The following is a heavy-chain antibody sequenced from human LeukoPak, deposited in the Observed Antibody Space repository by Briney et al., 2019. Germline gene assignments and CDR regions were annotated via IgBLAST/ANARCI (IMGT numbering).Heavy chain of an antibody. CDR3: ARDRGSSWPRPPPVHWFDP. D-gene: IGHD6-13*01. V-gene: IGHV4-34*01. CDR1: GGSFSGYY. CDR2: IYHSGST. J-gene: IGHJ5*02. Sequence: PSETLSLTCAVYGGSFSGYYWSWIRQPPGKGLEWIGSIYHSGSTYYNPSLKSRVTISVDTSKNQFSLKLSSVTAADTAVYYCARDRGSSWPRPPPVHWFDPWGQGTLVTVSS.